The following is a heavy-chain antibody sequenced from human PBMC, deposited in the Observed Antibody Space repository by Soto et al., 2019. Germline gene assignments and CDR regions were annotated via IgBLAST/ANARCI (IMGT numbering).Heavy chain of an antibody. V-gene: IGHV3-7*03. CDR2: IKQDGSEK. J-gene: IGHJ5*02. CDR3: ARDKGSSWYNWFDP. D-gene: IGHD6-13*01. Sequence: PGGSLRLSCAASGFTFSSYWMSWVRQAPGKGLEWVANIKQDGSEKYYVDSVKGRFTISRDNAKNSLYLQMNSLRAEDTAVYYCARDKGSSWYNWFDPWGQGTLVTVSS. CDR1: GFTFSSYW.